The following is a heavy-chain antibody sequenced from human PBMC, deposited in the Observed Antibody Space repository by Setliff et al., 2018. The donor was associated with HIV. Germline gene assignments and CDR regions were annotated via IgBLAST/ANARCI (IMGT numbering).Heavy chain of an antibody. J-gene: IGHJ5*02. CDR3: APVSSGWFDP. CDR1: GYSLTELS. D-gene: IGHD6-25*01. CDR2: FDPDEGAT. V-gene: IGHV1-24*01. Sequence: ASVKVSCKVSGYSLTELSMHWVRQAPGKGLEWMGGFDPDEGATVYAQQFQGRVTMTEDTSTDTAYMELTSLRSEDTAMYYCAPVSSGWFDPWGQGTLVTVSS.